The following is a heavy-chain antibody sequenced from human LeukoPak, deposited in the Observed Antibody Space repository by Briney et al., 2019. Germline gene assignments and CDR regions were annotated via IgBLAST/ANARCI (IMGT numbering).Heavy chain of an antibody. CDR1: GFTFGSYA. J-gene: IGHJ4*02. V-gene: IGHV3-23*01. CDR2: INNSGSNT. Sequence: QSGGSLRLSCAASGFTFGSYAMSWVRQAPGEALAWVSGINNSGSNTYYADSVKGRFTISRDNSKNTLYLQMNSLRAEDTAVYYCARRYQPAILDFWGQGTLVTVSS. D-gene: IGHD2-2*01. CDR3: ARRYQPAILDF.